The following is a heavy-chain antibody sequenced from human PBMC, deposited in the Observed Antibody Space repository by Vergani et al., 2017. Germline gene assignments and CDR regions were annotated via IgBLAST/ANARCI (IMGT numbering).Heavy chain of an antibody. D-gene: IGHD5/OR15-5a*01. CDR2: IYYSGST. Sequence: QLQLQESGPGLVKPSETLPLTCTVSGGSISSSSYYWGWIRQPPGKGLEWIGSIYYSGSTYYNPSLKSRVTISVDTSKNQFSLQLSSVTAADTAVYYCARHAVYYYFDYWGQGTLVTVSS. V-gene: IGHV4-39*01. CDR3: ARHAVYYYFDY. J-gene: IGHJ4*02. CDR1: GGSISSSSYY.